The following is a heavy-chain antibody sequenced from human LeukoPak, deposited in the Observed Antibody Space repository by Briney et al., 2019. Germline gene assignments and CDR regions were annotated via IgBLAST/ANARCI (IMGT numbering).Heavy chain of an antibody. CDR3: ARDLTGSVHDY. Sequence: GGSLRLSCAASGFTFSSYWMHWVRQAPGEGLVWFSRINTDGSSTIYADSVKGRFTISRDNAKNTLYLQMNSLRAEDTAVYYCARDLTGSVHDYWGRGTLVTVSS. J-gene: IGHJ4*02. CDR2: INTDGSST. D-gene: IGHD3-10*01. V-gene: IGHV3-74*01. CDR1: GFTFSSYW.